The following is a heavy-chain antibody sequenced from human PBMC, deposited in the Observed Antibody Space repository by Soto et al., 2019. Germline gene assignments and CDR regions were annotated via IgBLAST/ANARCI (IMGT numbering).Heavy chain of an antibody. J-gene: IGHJ4*02. CDR2: ISSSGSTI. CDR3: ARTPMDFVVVPAAMESFDY. Sequence: GGSLRLSCAASGFTFSDYYMSWIRQAPGKGLEWVSYISSSGSTIYYADSVKGRFTISRDNAKNSLYLQMNSLRAEDTAVYYCARTPMDFVVVPAAMESFDYWGQGTLVTVSS. V-gene: IGHV3-11*01. D-gene: IGHD2-2*03. CDR1: GFTFSDYY.